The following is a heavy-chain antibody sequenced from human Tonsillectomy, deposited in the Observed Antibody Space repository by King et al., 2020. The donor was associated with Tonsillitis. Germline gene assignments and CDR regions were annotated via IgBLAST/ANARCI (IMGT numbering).Heavy chain of an antibody. Sequence: VKLVESGGGVVQPGRSLRLSCAASGFTFSSYGMHWVRQAPGKGLEWVAVISYDGSNKYYADSVKGRFTISRDNSKNTLYLQMNSLRAEDTAVYYCAKDQSWYLTYYFDYWGQGTLVTVSS. CDR1: GFTFSSYG. CDR3: AKDQSWYLTYYFDY. V-gene: IGHV3-30*18. D-gene: IGHD6-13*01. J-gene: IGHJ4*02. CDR2: ISYDGSNK.